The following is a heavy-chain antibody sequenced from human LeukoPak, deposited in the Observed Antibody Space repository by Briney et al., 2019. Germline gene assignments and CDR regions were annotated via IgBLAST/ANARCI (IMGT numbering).Heavy chain of an antibody. CDR1: GYTFPNYG. Sequence: GASVKVSCKASGYTFPNYGITWVRQAPGQGLEWMGWISTYDGDTNYAQRLQGRVTMTTDTSTSTAYMELSSLRSEDTAVYYCARRVVVAAAPYYFDYWGQGTLVTVSS. D-gene: IGHD2-2*01. V-gene: IGHV1-18*01. CDR3: ARRVVVAAAPYYFDY. CDR2: ISTYDGDT. J-gene: IGHJ4*02.